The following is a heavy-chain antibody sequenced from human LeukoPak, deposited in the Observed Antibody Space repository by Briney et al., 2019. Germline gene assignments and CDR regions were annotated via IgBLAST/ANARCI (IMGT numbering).Heavy chain of an antibody. Sequence: ASVKVSCKASGYTFTSYDINWVRQATGQGLEWMGWMNPNSGNTGYVQKFQGRVTMTRNTSISTAYMELSSLRSEDTAVYYCARARGVEAFVDVWGQGTTVTVSS. J-gene: IGHJ6*02. CDR1: GYTFTSYD. V-gene: IGHV1-8*01. D-gene: IGHD3-10*01. CDR2: MNPNSGNT. CDR3: ARARGVEAFVDV.